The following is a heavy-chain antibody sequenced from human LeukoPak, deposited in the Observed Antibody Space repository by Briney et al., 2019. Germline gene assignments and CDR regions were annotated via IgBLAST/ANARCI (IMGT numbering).Heavy chain of an antibody. V-gene: IGHV3-30*02. D-gene: IGHD3-3*01. J-gene: IGHJ4*02. CDR2: IRYDGSNK. Sequence: PGGSLRLSCAASGFTFSSYGMHWVRQAPGKGLEWVAFIRYDGSNKYYADSVKGRFTISRDNSKNTLYLQMNSLRAEDTAAYYCVTTFTIFGVVGNIEWGQGTPVTVSS. CDR1: GFTFSSYG. CDR3: VTTFTIFGVVGNIE.